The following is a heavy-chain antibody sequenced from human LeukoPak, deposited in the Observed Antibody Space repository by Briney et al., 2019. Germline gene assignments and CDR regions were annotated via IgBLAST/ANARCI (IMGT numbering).Heavy chain of an antibody. Sequence: SVKVSCKASGGTFSSYAISWVRQAPGQGLEWMGRIIPIFGTANYAQKFQGRVTITTDESTSTAYMELSSLRSEDTAVYYCARDLIARPGAFDIWGQGTMVTVSS. CDR2: IIPIFGTA. J-gene: IGHJ3*02. CDR1: GGTFSSYA. V-gene: IGHV1-69*05. D-gene: IGHD6-6*01. CDR3: ARDLIARPGAFDI.